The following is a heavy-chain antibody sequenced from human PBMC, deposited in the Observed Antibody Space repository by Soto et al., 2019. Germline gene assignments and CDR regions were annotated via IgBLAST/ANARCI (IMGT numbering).Heavy chain of an antibody. Sequence: QVQLQESGPGLVKPSETLSLTCTVSGGSISSYYWSWIRQPPGKGLEWIGYIYYSGSTNYNPSLKSRVTISVDTSKNQFSLKLSSVTAADTAVYYCARGGKVAGKFDYWGQGTLVTVSS. V-gene: IGHV4-59*01. CDR1: GGSISSYY. CDR3: ARGGKVAGKFDY. CDR2: IYYSGST. J-gene: IGHJ4*02. D-gene: IGHD6-19*01.